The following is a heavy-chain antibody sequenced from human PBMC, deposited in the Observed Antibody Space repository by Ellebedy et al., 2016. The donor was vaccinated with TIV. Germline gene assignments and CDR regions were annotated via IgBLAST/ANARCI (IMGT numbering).Heavy chain of an antibody. CDR1: GFTFSSSD. Sequence: GESLKISCAASGFTFSSSDMRWVRQAPGKGPEWVAHITQDGSRNYDADSVKGRFTFSRDNSKNTLYLQMNSLRAEDTAVYYCARDPHSDYGGNSGWFDPWGQGTLVTVSS. J-gene: IGHJ5*02. CDR2: ITQDGSRN. V-gene: IGHV3-30*03. CDR3: ARDPHSDYGGNSGWFDP. D-gene: IGHD4-23*01.